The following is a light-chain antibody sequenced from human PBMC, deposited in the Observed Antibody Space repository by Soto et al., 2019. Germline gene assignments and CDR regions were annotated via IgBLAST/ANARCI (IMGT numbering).Light chain of an antibody. CDR1: SSDVGGYNY. Sequence: QSALTQPPSASGSPGQSATISCTGTSSDVGGYNYVSWYQQHPGKAPKLIIYEVRERPSGVPDRFSGSKSGNTASLTVSGLQAEDEADYYCRSYAGSDKDVFGTGTKLTVL. J-gene: IGLJ1*01. CDR2: EVR. CDR3: RSYAGSDKDV. V-gene: IGLV2-8*01.